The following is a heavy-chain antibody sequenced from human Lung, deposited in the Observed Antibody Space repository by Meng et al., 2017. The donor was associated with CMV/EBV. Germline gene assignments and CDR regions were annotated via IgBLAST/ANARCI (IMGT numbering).Heavy chain of an antibody. CDR2: IKSKTDGGTT. V-gene: IGHV3-15*01. CDR1: GFTFSNAW. Sequence: SCAASGFTFSNAWMSWVRQAPGKGLEWVGRIKSKTDGGTTDYAAPVKGRFTISRDDSKNTLYLQMNSLKTEDTAVYYCTTGRDVGATTGPWGQGTXVTVSS. CDR3: TTGRDVGATTGP. D-gene: IGHD1-26*01. J-gene: IGHJ5*02.